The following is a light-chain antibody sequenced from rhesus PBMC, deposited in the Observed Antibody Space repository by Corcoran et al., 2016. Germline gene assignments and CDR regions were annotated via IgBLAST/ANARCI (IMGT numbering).Light chain of an antibody. Sequence: DIQMTQSPSSLSASVGDTVTITCRASQSIAGSLVWDKQKPRKAPNLLIYKASSLQSGVPSRFSGSGSGTDFTLTSSSLQSEDFATYYCQQYYSSPYSFGLGTRVEIK. CDR3: QQYYSSPYS. V-gene: IGKV1-22*01. CDR2: KAS. CDR1: QSIAGS. J-gene: IGKJ2*01.